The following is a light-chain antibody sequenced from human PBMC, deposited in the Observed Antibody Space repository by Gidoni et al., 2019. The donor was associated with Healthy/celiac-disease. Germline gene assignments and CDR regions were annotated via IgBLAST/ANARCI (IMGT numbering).Light chain of an antibody. CDR1: SSHIGAGYE. CDR3: QSYDSTLSAWV. V-gene: IGLV1-40*01. J-gene: IGLJ3*02. CDR2: GNT. Sequence: QSVLTQPPSVSGAPGQRVTISCPGSSSHIGAGYEVHWYQQLPGTAPKLLMYGNTNRASGVPDRLSGSKSGTSASLAITGLQAEDEADYYCQSYDSTLSAWVFGGGTKLTIL.